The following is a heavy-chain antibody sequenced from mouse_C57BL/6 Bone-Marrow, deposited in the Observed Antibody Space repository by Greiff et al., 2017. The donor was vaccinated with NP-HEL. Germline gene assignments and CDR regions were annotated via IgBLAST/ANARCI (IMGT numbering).Heavy chain of an antibody. CDR3: ARRQLRARNFDY. V-gene: IGHV1-64*01. J-gene: IGHJ2*01. Sequence: QVQLQQPGAELVKPGASVKLSCKASGYTFTSYWMHWVKQRPGQGLEWIGMIHPSSGSTNYNEKFKSKATLTVDKSSSTAYMQLSSLTSEDSAVYYCARRQLRARNFDYWGQGTTLTVSS. CDR2: IHPSSGST. D-gene: IGHD3-2*02. CDR1: GYTFTSYW.